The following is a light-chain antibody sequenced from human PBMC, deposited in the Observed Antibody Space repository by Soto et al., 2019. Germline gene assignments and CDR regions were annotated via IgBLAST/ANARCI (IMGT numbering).Light chain of an antibody. V-gene: IGLV1-40*01. CDR3: HSYESSLSGLV. CDR2: GTS. Sequence: QSVLTQPPSVSGAPGERVTISCTGSSSNSGGGYDVHWYQQLPGTAPKLLISGTSNRPSGVPERFSGSKSGPSTSLAITGLQAEDEADYYCHSYESSLSGLVFGGGTKLTVL. CDR1: SSNSGGGYD. J-gene: IGLJ2*01.